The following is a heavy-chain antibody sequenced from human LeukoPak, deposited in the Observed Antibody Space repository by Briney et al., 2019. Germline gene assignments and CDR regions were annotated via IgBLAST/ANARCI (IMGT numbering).Heavy chain of an antibody. D-gene: IGHD3-10*01. CDR3: ARSEVTPYGYFGY. Sequence: PGGSLRLSCAASGFTFSSYGVNWVRQAPGKGLEWVSYISSSSSTIYYVESVKGRFTISRDNAKNSLYLQMNSLRAEDTAVYYCARSEVTPYGYFGYWGQGTLVTVSS. J-gene: IGHJ4*02. CDR1: GFTFSSYG. CDR2: ISSSSSTI. V-gene: IGHV3-48*01.